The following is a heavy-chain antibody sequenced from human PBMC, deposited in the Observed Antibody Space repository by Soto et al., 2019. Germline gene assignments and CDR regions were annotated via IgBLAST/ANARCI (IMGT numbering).Heavy chain of an antibody. J-gene: IGHJ4*02. CDR2: IWYDGSNK. V-gene: IGHV3-33*01. D-gene: IGHD2-15*01. CDR1: GFTFSSYG. Sequence: QVQLVESGGGVVQPGRSLRLSCAASGFTFSSYGMHWVRQAPGKGLEWVAVIWYDGSNKYYADSVKGRFTISRDNSKNTLYLQMNSLRAEDTAVYYCARDGGYCSGGSCPSYYFDYWGQGTLVTVSS. CDR3: ARDGGYCSGGSCPSYYFDY.